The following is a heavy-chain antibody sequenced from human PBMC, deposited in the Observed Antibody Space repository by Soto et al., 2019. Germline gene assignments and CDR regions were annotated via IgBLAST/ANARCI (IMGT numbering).Heavy chain of an antibody. D-gene: IGHD2-21*02. CDR1: GDSVSSSSAA. J-gene: IGHJ6*02. Sequence: SQTLSLTCAISGDSVSSSSAAWNWIRQSPSRGLEWLGRAYYRSQWYYDSAVSVRSRITVIPDTSKNQFSLQLNSVTPEDTAVYYCKKQKGDSRTYNGMGVWGQGTTVTVSS. CDR2: AYYRSQWYY. V-gene: IGHV6-1*01. CDR3: KKQKGDSRTYNGMGV.